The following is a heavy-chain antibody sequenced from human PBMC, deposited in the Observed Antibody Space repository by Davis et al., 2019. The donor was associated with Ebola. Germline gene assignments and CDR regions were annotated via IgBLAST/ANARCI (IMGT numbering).Heavy chain of an antibody. Sequence: SETLSLTCAVYGGSFSGYYWSWIRQPPGKGLEWIGEINHSGSTNYNPSLKSRVTISVDPSKNQFSLKLSSVTAADTAVYYCARVRQYYYVDYWGQGTLVTVSS. J-gene: IGHJ4*02. CDR1: GGSFSGYY. CDR3: ARVRQYYYVDY. CDR2: INHSGST. D-gene: IGHD3-10*02. V-gene: IGHV4-34*01.